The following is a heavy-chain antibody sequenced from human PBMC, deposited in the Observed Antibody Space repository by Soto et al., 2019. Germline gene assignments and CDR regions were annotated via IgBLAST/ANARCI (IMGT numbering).Heavy chain of an antibody. V-gene: IGHV4-31*03. Sequence: QVQLQESGPGLVKPSQTLSLTCTVSGGSISSGGYYWSWIRQHPGKGLEWVGYIYYSGSTYYNPSLKSRVTISVDTSKNQFSLKLRSVTAADTAVYYCARGVVTAIRRVDYFDYWGQGTLVTVSS. CDR1: GGSISSGGYY. J-gene: IGHJ4*02. CDR3: ARGVVTAIRRVDYFDY. CDR2: IYYSGST. D-gene: IGHD2-21*02.